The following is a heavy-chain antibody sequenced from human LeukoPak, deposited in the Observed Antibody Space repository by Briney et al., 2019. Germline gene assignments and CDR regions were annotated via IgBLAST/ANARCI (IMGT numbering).Heavy chain of an antibody. J-gene: IGHJ6*02. D-gene: IGHD2-15*01. V-gene: IGHV4-59*08. CDR2: IYYSGST. Sequence: SETLSLTCTVSGGSISSYYWSWIRQTPGKGLEWIGDIYYSGSTNYNPSLKSRVTISVDTSKNQFSLKLSSVTAADTAVYYCAGDGVVAATYYGMDVWGQGTTVTVSS. CDR1: GGSISSYY. CDR3: AGDGVVAATYYGMDV.